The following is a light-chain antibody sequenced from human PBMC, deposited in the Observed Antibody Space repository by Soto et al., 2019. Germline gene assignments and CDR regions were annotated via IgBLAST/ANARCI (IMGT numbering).Light chain of an antibody. CDR1: SSNIGAGYD. CDR3: QSYDSSLRVMV. CDR2: GNS. V-gene: IGLV1-40*01. J-gene: IGLJ2*01. Sequence: QSVLTQPPSVSGAPGQRVTISCTGSSSNIGAGYDVHWYQQLPGTAPKLLIYGNSNRPAGVPDRFSGCKSGTSASLAITGLQAEDEADYFCQSYDSSLRVMVFGGGTKLTVL.